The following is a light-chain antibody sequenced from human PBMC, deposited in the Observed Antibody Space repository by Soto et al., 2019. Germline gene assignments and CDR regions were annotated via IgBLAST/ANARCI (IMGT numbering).Light chain of an antibody. J-gene: IGKJ2*01. CDR3: KKYHDFKYT. CDR1: QSIGSG. Sequence: DFQMTQSPSTLSASVGDGVTITCRASQSIGSGLAWYQQQPGKAPKLLIYKATNLQRGVSSRFSGSGSGTDFSLTISSLQPADPATYYCKKYHDFKYTFGQGPKLEI. CDR2: KAT. V-gene: IGKV1-5*03.